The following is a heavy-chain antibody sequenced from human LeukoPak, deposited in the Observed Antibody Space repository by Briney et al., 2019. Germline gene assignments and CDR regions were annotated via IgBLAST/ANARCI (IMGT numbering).Heavy chain of an antibody. CDR2: IIPIFGTA. Sequence: ASVKVSCTASGYTFTNYGISWVRQAPGQGLEWMGGIIPIFGTANYAQKFQGRVTITADESTSTAYMELSSLRSEDTAVYYCARDNSGYEGPGFDYWGQGTLVTVSS. CDR1: GYTFTNYG. CDR3: ARDNSGYEGPGFDY. J-gene: IGHJ4*02. V-gene: IGHV1-69*13. D-gene: IGHD5-12*01.